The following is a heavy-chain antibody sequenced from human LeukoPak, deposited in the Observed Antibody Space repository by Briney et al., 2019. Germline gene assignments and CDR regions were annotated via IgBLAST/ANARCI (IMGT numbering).Heavy chain of an antibody. D-gene: IGHD4-17*01. Sequence: GGSLRLSCAASGFTFSNYGMHWVRQAPGKGLEWVAVISYDGSDKFYADSVKGRFTISRDNSKNTLYLQMNSLRAEDTAVYYCARHGRDDYGDPTLDYWGQGTLVTVSS. J-gene: IGHJ4*02. CDR2: ISYDGSDK. CDR1: GFTFSNYG. CDR3: ARHGRDDYGDPTLDY. V-gene: IGHV3-30*03.